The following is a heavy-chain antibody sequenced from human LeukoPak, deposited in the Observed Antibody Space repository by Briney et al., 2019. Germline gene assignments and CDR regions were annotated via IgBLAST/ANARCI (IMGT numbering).Heavy chain of an antibody. J-gene: IGHJ4*02. Sequence: SETLSLTCTVSGGSISSYYWSWIRQPPGKGLEWIGYISYSGSTNYSPSLESRVTISVDTSKNQFSLKLISATAADTAVYYCARVDSGSHHYWGQGTLVTVSS. CDR3: ARVDSGSHHY. CDR1: GGSISSYY. D-gene: IGHD3-10*01. CDR2: ISYSGST. V-gene: IGHV4-59*13.